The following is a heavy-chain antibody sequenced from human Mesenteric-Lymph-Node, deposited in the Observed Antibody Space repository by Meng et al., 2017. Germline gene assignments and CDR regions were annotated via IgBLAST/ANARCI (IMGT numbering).Heavy chain of an antibody. D-gene: IGHD3-10*01. Sequence: ASVKVSCKASGYTFTGYYMHWVRQAPGQGLEWMGWINPNSGGTNYAQKFQGRVTMTRDTSTSTAYMELRSLRSDDTAVYYCARDFGDYGSGSYYPPYYFDYWGQGTLVTVSS. CDR3: ARDFGDYGSGSYYPPYYFDY. J-gene: IGHJ4*02. CDR2: INPNSGGT. CDR1: GYTFTGYY. V-gene: IGHV1-2*02.